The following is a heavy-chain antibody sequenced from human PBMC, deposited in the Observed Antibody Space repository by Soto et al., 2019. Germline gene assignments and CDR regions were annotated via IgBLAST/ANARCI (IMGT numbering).Heavy chain of an antibody. V-gene: IGHV3-7*01. CDR3: ARESDFIAVAGTLYFDY. J-gene: IGHJ4*02. Sequence: GGSLRLSCVSSGISFSGYAIRWGRQAPVKGLDWVANINPDGSEKYYADSVKGRFTISRDNAKNTLYLQMNSLRAEDTAVYYCARESDFIAVAGTLYFDYWGQGTLVTVSS. D-gene: IGHD6-19*01. CDR2: INPDGSEK. CDR1: GISFSGYA.